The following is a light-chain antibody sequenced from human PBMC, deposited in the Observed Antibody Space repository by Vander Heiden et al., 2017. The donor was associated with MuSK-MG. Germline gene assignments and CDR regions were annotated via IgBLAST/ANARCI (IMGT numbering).Light chain of an antibody. CDR3: QQDGTSPLT. CDR1: QSVTK. Sequence: EIVLTQSPGTLSLSPGERATLSCRASQSVTKLAWYQQKRGQAPRLLIYGASTRATGIPDRFSGSGSGTDFTLTISILDPEDFAVYYCQQDGTSPLTFGGGTKVXIK. V-gene: IGKV3-20*01. J-gene: IGKJ4*01. CDR2: GAS.